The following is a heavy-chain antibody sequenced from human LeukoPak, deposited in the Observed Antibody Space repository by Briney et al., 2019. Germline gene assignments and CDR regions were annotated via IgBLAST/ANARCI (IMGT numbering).Heavy chain of an antibody. CDR2: IRYDGSNK. CDR3: AKDPSGSSPKGPFFYYYYYMDV. J-gene: IGHJ6*03. V-gene: IGHV3-30*02. CDR1: GFTFSSYG. Sequence: GGSLRLSCAASGFTFSSYGMHWVRQAPGKGLEWVAFIRYDGSNKYYADSVKGRFTITRDNSKNTLYLQMNSLRAEDTAVYYCAKDPSGSSPKGPFFYYYYYMDVWGKGTTITVSS. D-gene: IGHD6-6*01.